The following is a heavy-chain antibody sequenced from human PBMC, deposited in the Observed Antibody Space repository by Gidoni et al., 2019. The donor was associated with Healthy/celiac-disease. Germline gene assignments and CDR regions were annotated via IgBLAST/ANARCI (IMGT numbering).Heavy chain of an antibody. Sequence: QLQLQESGSGLVKPSQTLSLTCAVSGGSISSGGYSWSWIRQPPGKGLEWIWYIYHSGSTYYNPSLKSRVTISVDRSKNQFSLKLSSVTAADTAVYYCARVGYCSSTSCYMGDLDWFDPWGQGTLVTVSS. CDR2: IYHSGST. D-gene: IGHD2-2*03. CDR1: GGSISSGGYS. CDR3: ARVGYCSSTSCYMGDLDWFDP. J-gene: IGHJ5*02. V-gene: IGHV4-30-2*01.